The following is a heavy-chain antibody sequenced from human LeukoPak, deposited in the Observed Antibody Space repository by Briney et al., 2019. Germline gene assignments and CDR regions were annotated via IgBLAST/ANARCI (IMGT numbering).Heavy chain of an antibody. Sequence: PGGSLRLSCAASGFTFSSYSMYWVRQAPGKGLEWGSSISSSSSYIYYADSVKGRFTISRDNAKNSLYLQMNSLRAEDTAVYYCARDSGRGYSYGVARLGGTHLDYWGQGTLVTVSS. CDR2: ISSSSSYI. V-gene: IGHV3-21*01. D-gene: IGHD5-18*01. CDR3: ARDSGRGYSYGVARLGGTHLDY. J-gene: IGHJ4*02. CDR1: GFTFSSYS.